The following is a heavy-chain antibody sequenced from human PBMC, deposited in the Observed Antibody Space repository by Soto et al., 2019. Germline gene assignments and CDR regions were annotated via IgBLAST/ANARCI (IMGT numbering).Heavy chain of an antibody. CDR3: AIDLSYYDSSGYYSGY. CDR2: ISAYNGNT. CDR1: GYTFTSYC. Sequence: ASVKVSCKASGYTFTSYCISWVRQAPGQGLEWMGWISAYNGNTNYAQKLQGRVTMTTDTSTSTAYMELSSLRSDDTPVYYFAIDLSYYDSSGYYSGYWGQRYLVSVSS. D-gene: IGHD3-22*01. V-gene: IGHV1-18*01. J-gene: IGHJ4*02.